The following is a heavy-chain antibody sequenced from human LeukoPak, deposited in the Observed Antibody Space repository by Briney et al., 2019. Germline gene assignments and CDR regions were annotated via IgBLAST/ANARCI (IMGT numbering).Heavy chain of an antibody. J-gene: IGHJ4*02. D-gene: IGHD1-26*01. Sequence: PSETLSLTCTVSGGSISSSSYYWGWIRQPPGKGLEWIGSIHYSGSTYYNPSLKSRVTISVDTSKNQFSLKLSSVTAADTAVYYCARHGGSYDYWGQGTLVTVSS. CDR3: ARHGGSYDY. CDR2: IHYSGST. CDR1: GGSISSSSYY. V-gene: IGHV4-39*01.